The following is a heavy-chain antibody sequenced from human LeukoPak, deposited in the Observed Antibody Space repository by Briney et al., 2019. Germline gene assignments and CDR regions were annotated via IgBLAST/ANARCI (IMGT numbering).Heavy chain of an antibody. J-gene: IGHJ4*02. Sequence: GGSLRLSCEASGFTFSSYWMSWVRQAPGKGLEWVANIKQDGSEKYYVDSVKGRFTISRDNAKNSLYLQMNSLRAEDTAVYYCARARGGGYDSSGYYSYYFDYWGQGTLVTVSS. D-gene: IGHD3-22*01. CDR2: IKQDGSEK. CDR1: GFTFSSYW. CDR3: ARARGGGYDSSGYYSYYFDY. V-gene: IGHV3-7*01.